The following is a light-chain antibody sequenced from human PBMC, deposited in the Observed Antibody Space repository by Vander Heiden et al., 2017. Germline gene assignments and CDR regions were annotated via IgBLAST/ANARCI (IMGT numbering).Light chain of an antibody. J-gene: IGKJ4*01. CDR1: QSVLNSPNNKNC. Sequence: DIVMTQSPDSLAVSRGERATIKCKSSQSVLNSPNNKNCLTWYQQKPGQPPKLLIYWASTRESGVPDRFSGSGSGTDFTLTISSLQAEDVAVYYCQQYYSSPLTFGGGTKVEIK. CDR2: WAS. CDR3: QQYYSSPLT. V-gene: IGKV4-1*01.